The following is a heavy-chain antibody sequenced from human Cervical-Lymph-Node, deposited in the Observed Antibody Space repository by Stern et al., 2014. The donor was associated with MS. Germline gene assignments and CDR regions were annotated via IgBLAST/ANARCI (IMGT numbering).Heavy chain of an antibody. V-gene: IGHV3-74*02. CDR2: INSYGSST. CDR3: ASIAAAGTEFWFDP. D-gene: IGHD6-13*01. CDR1: GFTFSSYW. J-gene: IGHJ5*02. Sequence: EVQLEESGGGLVQPGGSLRLSCAASGFTFSSYWMHWVRQAPGKGLVWVSRINSYGSSTSYADSVKGRFTISRDNAKNTLYLQMNSLRAEDTAVYHCASIAAAGTEFWFDPWGQGTLVTVSS.